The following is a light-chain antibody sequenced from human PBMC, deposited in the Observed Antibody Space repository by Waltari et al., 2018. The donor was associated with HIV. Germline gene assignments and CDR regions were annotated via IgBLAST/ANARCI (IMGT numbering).Light chain of an antibody. CDR1: RGINVGTYR. CDR3: MIWHSSAWV. Sequence: QAVLTQPSSLSASPGASASLTCTLRRGINVGTYRIYWYQQKPGSPPQYLLRYKSDSDKQQGSGVPSRFSGSKDASANAGILLISGLQSEDEADYYCMIWHSSAWVFGGGTKLTVL. CDR2: YKSDSDK. V-gene: IGLV5-45*03. J-gene: IGLJ3*02.